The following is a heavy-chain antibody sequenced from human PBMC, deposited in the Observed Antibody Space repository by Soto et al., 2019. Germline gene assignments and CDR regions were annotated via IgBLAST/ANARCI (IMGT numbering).Heavy chain of an antibody. J-gene: IGHJ4*02. Sequence: GGSLRLSCAASGFTFDDYTMHWVRQAPGKGLEWVSLISWDGGSTYYADSVKGRFTISRDNSKNSLYLQMNSLRTEDTALYYCAKVKSSGWYGGYYFDYWGQGTLVTVSS. D-gene: IGHD6-19*01. CDR2: ISWDGGST. CDR3: AKVKSSGWYGGYYFDY. CDR1: GFTFDDYT. V-gene: IGHV3-43*01.